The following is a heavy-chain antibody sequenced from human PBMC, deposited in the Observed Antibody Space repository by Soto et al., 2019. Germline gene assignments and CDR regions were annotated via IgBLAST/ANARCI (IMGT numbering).Heavy chain of an antibody. D-gene: IGHD6-13*01. CDR2: ISSSGSTI. CDR1: GFTFSDYY. Sequence: AGGSLRLSCAASGFTFSDYYMSWIRQAPGKGLEWVSYISSSGSTIYYADSVKGRFTISRDNAKNSLYLQMNSLRAEDTAVYYCARGGVSSSWYGYYYYGMDVWGQGTTVTVSS. J-gene: IGHJ6*02. CDR3: ARGGVSSSWYGYYYYGMDV. V-gene: IGHV3-11*01.